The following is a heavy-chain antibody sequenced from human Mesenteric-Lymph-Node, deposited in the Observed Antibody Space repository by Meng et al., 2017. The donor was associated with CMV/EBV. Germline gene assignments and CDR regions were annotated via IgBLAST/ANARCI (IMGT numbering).Heavy chain of an antibody. CDR1: GFTFSDYY. J-gene: IGHJ4*02. D-gene: IGHD1-7*01. CDR3: ARGGITGTTEDY. CDR2: ISSSGSTI. V-gene: IGHV3-11*01. Sequence: SLRISCAASGFTFSDYYMSWIRQAPGKGLGWVSYISSSGSTIYYADSVKGRFTISRDNAKNSLYLQMNSRRAEATAVDYCARGGITGTTEDYWGQGTLVTVSS.